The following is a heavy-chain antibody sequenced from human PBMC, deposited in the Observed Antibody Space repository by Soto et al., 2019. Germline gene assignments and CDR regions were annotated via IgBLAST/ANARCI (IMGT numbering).Heavy chain of an antibody. CDR1: GGSISSGGYY. Sequence: QVQLQESGPGLVKPSQTLSLTCTVSGGSISSGGYYWSWIRQHPGKGLEWIWYTYYSGSTYYNPSLKRRGTISVDTSKNQFSLKLSSVTAADTAVYYCAREFDYDLGFDFWGQGTLVTVSS. D-gene: IGHD3-3*01. J-gene: IGHJ4*02. CDR3: AREFDYDLGFDF. V-gene: IGHV4-31*03. CDR2: TYYSGST.